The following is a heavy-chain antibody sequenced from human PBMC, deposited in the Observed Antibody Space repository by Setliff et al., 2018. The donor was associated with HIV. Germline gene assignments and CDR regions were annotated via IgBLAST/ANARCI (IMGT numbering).Heavy chain of an antibody. CDR1: GFTFSDYY. V-gene: IGHV3-11*06. CDR3: ARDTGDTAIDY. D-gene: IGHD5-18*01. Sequence: GGSLRLSCAASGFTFSDYYLNWFRLAPGKGLEWISHITNTGSSTNYADSVKGRFTISRDNAKNSLYLQMNSLRAEDTAVYYCARDTGDTAIDYWGQGTLVTVSS. CDR2: ITNTGSST. J-gene: IGHJ4*02.